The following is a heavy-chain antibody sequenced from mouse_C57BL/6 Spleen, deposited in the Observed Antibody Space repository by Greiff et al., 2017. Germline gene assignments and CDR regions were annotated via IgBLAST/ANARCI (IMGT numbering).Heavy chain of an antibody. CDR1: GYTFTDYN. V-gene: IGHV1-18*01. J-gene: IGHJ2*01. Sequence: EVQLQQSGPELVKPGASVKIPCKASGYTFTDYNMDWVKQSHGKSLEWIGDINPNSGGIIYNRKFKVKATLTVDKSSSTAYMELRSLTSEGTAVYYCARSYYGSRYCFDYWGKGSTLT. D-gene: IGHD1-1*01. CDR3: ARSYYGSRYCFDY. CDR2: INPNSGGI.